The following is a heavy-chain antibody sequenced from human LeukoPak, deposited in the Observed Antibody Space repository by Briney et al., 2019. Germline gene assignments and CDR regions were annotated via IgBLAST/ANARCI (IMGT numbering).Heavy chain of an antibody. CDR3: ARGSVVLID. CDR1: GYTFTSYD. V-gene: IGHV1-8*01. D-gene: IGHD2-15*01. CDR2: INPDSGNS. J-gene: IGHJ4*02. Sequence: ASVKVSCKASGYTFTSYDINWVRQATGQGLEWMGWINPDSGNSGYAEKFQGRVTMTRDSSITTAYMELTSLTSEDTAMYYCARGSVVLIDWGQGTLVTVSS.